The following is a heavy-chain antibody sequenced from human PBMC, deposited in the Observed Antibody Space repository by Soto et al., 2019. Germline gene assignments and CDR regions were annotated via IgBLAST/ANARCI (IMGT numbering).Heavy chain of an antibody. D-gene: IGHD2-2*01. J-gene: IGHJ3*02. CDR3: AREPEETDAFDI. CDR1: GYTFTSYD. CDR2: MNPNSGNT. V-gene: IGHV1-8*01. Sequence: ASVKGSWKASGYTFTSYDIKWGRQATGQGLEWMGWMNPNSGNTGYAQKFQGRVTMTRNTSISTAYMELSSLRSEDTAVYYCAREPEETDAFDIWGQGTMVTVSS.